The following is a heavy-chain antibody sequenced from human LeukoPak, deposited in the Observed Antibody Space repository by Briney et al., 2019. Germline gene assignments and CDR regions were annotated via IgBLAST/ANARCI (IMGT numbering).Heavy chain of an antibody. V-gene: IGHV3-21*01. D-gene: IGHD3-10*01. J-gene: IGHJ3*01. CDR2: ICDSSRSI. CDR1: GFTFSPYA. CDR3: AREGGVLGEAFDV. Sequence: GGSLRLSCAASGFTFSPYAMNWVRQAPGKGLEWVSSICDSSRSIFYADSVKGRFTISTDNAKNSLYLQMNSLRAEYTAVYYCAREGGVLGEAFDVWGQGTMVTISS.